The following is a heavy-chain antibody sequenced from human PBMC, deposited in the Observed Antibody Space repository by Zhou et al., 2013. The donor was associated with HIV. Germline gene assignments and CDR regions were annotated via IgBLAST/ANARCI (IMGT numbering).Heavy chain of an antibody. CDR2: IYYTGTS. CDR1: GGSVSGYY. J-gene: IGHJ3*02. D-gene: IGHD1-26*01. Sequence: QVQLQESGPGLVKPSETLSLTCTVSGGSVSGYYWTWTRQSPGKGLEWIGYIYYTGTSSYNPSLKSRVTISIDTSENQVSLKVSSVTVADTAVYYCARHPRSTGRAFDIWGQGRMVTVSS. V-gene: IGHV4-59*02. CDR3: ARHPRSTGRAFDI.